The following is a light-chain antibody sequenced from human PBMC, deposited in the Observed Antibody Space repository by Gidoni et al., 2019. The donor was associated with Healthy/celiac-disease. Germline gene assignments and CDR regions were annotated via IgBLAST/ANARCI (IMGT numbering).Light chain of an antibody. J-gene: IGLJ2*01. CDR2: EGS. CDR3: CSYAGSSTLV. CDR1: SSDVGSYNL. Sequence: QPALTQPAYVSGSPGQSIPSSCTGTSSDVGSYNLVSWYQQHPGKAPKLMIYEGSKRPSGVSNRFSGSKSGNTASLTISGLQAEDEADYYCCSYAGSSTLVFGGGTKLTVL. V-gene: IGLV2-23*01.